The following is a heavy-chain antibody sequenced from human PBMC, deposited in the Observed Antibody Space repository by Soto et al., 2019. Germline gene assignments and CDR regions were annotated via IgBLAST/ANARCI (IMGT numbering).Heavy chain of an antibody. CDR1: GGTFSSYA. D-gene: IGHD3-22*01. Sequence: GASVKVSCKASGGTFSSYAISWVRQAPGQGLEWMGGIIPIFGTANYAQKSQGRVTITADESTSTAYMELSSLRSEDTAVYYCARDPYDDSSGYPLSQHWGQGTLVTVSS. V-gene: IGHV1-69*13. CDR3: ARDPYDDSSGYPLSQH. J-gene: IGHJ1*01. CDR2: IIPIFGTA.